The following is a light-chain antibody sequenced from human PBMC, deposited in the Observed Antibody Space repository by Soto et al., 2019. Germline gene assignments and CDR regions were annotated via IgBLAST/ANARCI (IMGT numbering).Light chain of an antibody. J-gene: IGLJ1*01. CDR1: SSDVGGYNY. CDR2: EVS. CDR3: GSYAGSSNV. Sequence: QSALTQPASVSGSPGQSITISCTGTSSDVGGYNYVSWYQQHPGKAPKLMIYEVSNRPSGVSDRFSGSKSGNTASLTISGLQAEDEGDYYCGSYAGSSNVFGTGTKVIVL. V-gene: IGLV2-14*01.